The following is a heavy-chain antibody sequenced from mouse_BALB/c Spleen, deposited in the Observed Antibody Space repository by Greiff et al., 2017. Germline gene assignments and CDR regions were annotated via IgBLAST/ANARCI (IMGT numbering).Heavy chain of an antibody. V-gene: IGHV1-4*02. CDR1: GYTFTSYT. CDR3: ARSFLGNPWFAY. D-gene: IGHD3-3*01. Sequence: QVQLQQSAAELARPGASVKMSCKASGYTFTSYTMHWVKQRPGQGLEWIGYINPSSGYTEYNQKFKDKTTLTADKSSSTAYMQLSSLTSEDSAVYYCARSFLGNPWFAYWGQGTLVTVSA. CDR2: INPSSGYT. J-gene: IGHJ3*01.